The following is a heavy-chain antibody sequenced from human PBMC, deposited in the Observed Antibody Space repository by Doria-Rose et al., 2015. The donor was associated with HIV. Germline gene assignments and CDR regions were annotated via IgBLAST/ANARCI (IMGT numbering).Heavy chain of an antibody. J-gene: IGHJ3*01. Sequence: QVQLQQWDAGVLKPSETRSLTCAVYGESFSGYYWSWIRQPPGKGLEWIAEINHSGTTNYNPSLKSRVTISVDTSKNQFSLNLTSGTAADMAVYYCARQRGLDAFDVWGQGTIITVSS. CDR2: INHSGTT. CDR3: ARQRGLDAFDV. CDR1: GESFSGYY. V-gene: IGHV4-34*01.